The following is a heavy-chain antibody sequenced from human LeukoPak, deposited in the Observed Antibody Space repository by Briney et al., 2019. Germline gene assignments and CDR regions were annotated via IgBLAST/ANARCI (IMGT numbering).Heavy chain of an antibody. J-gene: IGHJ3*02. Sequence: GASVKVSCKASGYTFTRHYMNWVRQAPGQGLEWMGKINPSSGGTGYAQKFQGRVTMTRDTSTSTVYMELTSLRSEDTAVYYCARGASGIVAFDIWGQGTMVTVSS. CDR3: ARGASGIVAFDI. D-gene: IGHD1-26*01. CDR2: INPSSGGT. CDR1: GYTFTRHY. V-gene: IGHV1-46*01.